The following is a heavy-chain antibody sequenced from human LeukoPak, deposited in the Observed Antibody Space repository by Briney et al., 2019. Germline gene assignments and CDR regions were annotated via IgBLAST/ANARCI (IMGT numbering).Heavy chain of an antibody. CDR1: GGSISSSSYY. CDR2: IYYSGST. CDR3: ARDGGEVSSWNYYFDY. V-gene: IGHV4-39*07. D-gene: IGHD6-13*01. J-gene: IGHJ4*02. Sequence: SETLSLTCTVSGGSISSSSYYWGWIRQPPGKGLEWIGSIYYSGSTYYNPSLKSRVTISVDTSKNQFSLKLSSVTAADTAVYYCARDGGEVSSWNYYFDYWGQGTLVTVSS.